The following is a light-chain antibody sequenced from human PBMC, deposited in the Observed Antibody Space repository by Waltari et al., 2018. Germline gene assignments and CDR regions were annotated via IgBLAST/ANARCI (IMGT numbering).Light chain of an antibody. J-gene: IGKJ3*01. Sequence: EIVLTQSPATVSLSPGESATLSCRASQSVTTLLAWYQQRPGQAPRLLIYDASNRATGIPARFSGSWVGTGFTLTISNLDPEDSAIYYCQQRSSWGFTFGPGTKVEIK. CDR2: DAS. CDR3: QQRSSWGFT. CDR1: QSVTTL. V-gene: IGKV3-11*01.